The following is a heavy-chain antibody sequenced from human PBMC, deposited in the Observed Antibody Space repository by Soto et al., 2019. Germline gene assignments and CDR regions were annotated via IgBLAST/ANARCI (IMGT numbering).Heavy chain of an antibody. Sequence: QVQLMESGGGLGKPGGSLRLSCAVSGLNFGDYSMNWIRQTPEKGLQWVSYISRDSGAMRYADSVSGRFTISRDNAKNSLYLQMSSLRAEDTAVYYCAVSRHLRDAYSVWGQGTLVTVSS. CDR3: AVSRHLRDAYSV. CDR1: GLNFGDYS. CDR2: ISRDSGAM. J-gene: IGHJ1*01. D-gene: IGHD4-4*01. V-gene: IGHV3-11*01.